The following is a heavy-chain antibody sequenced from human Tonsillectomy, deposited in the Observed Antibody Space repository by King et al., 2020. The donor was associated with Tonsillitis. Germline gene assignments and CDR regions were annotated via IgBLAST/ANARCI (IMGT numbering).Heavy chain of an antibody. D-gene: IGHD3-10*01. CDR2: IYYSGST. CDR3: ATTRVSGDYFDY. V-gene: IGHV4-59*01. J-gene: IGHJ4*02. CDR1: GGSISSYY. Sequence: VQLQDSGPGLVKPSETLSLTCTVSGGSISSYYWSWIRQPPGKGLEWIGYIYYSGSTNYNPSLKSRVTISVDTSKNQFSLKLSSVTAADTAVYYCATTRVSGDYFDYWGQGTLVTVSS.